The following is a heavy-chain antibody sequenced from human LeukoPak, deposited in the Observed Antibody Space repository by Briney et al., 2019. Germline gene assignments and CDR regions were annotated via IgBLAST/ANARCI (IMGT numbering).Heavy chain of an antibody. V-gene: IGHV3-23*01. CDR1: GFTFSSYA. CDR2: ISGSGST. CDR3: TKDQGSGSYYYYMDA. Sequence: GGSLRLSCAASGFTFSSYAMSWVRQAPGKGLEWVSAISGSGSTYYADSVKGRFTISRDNSENTLYLQMNSLRVEDTAVYYCTKDQGSGSYYYYMDAWGKGTTVAVSS. J-gene: IGHJ6*03. D-gene: IGHD3-22*01.